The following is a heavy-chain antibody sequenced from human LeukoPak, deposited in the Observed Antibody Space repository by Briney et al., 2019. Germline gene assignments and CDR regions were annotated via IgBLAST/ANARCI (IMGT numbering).Heavy chain of an antibody. J-gene: IGHJ3*02. Sequence: GGSLTLSCAASGFTFSSYSMNWVRQAPGKGLEWVSSISSSSSYIYYADSVKGRFTISRDNAKNSLYLQMNSLRAEDTAVYYCARDDTQLWLGAFDIWGQGTMVTVSS. CDR2: ISSSSSYI. CDR3: ARDDTQLWLGAFDI. CDR1: GFTFSSYS. V-gene: IGHV3-21*01. D-gene: IGHD5-18*01.